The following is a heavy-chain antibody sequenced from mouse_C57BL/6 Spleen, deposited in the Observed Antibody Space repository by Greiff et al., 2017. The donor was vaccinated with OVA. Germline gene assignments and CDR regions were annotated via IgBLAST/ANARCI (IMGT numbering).Heavy chain of an antibody. CDR3: ARGGYGSSFFAY. Sequence: DVKLVESEGGLVQPGSSMKLSCTASGFTFSDYYMAWVRQVPEKGLEWVANINYDGSSTYYLDSLKSRFIISRDNAKNILYLQMSSLKSEDTATCYCARGGYGSSFFAYWGQGTLVTVSA. CDR2: INYDGSST. D-gene: IGHD1-1*01. V-gene: IGHV5-16*01. CDR1: GFTFSDYY. J-gene: IGHJ3*01.